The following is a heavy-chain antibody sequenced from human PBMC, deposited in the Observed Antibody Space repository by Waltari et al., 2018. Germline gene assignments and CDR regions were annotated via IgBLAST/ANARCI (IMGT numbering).Heavy chain of an antibody. V-gene: IGHV4-59*01. D-gene: IGHD3-22*01. CDR1: GGSISSNY. CDR2: IYYSGST. J-gene: IGHJ3*02. Sequence: QVQLQESGPGLVKPSETLSLTCTVSGGSISSNYWSWIRQPPGKGLEWIGYIYYSGSTNYNPSLKSRVTISVDTSKNQFSLKLSSVTAADTAVYYCARDATGRYYYDSSGYHDAFDIWGQGTMVTVSS. CDR3: ARDATGRYYYDSSGYHDAFDI.